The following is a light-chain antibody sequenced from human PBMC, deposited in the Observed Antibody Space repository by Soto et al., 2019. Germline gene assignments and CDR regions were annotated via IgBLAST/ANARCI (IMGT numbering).Light chain of an antibody. V-gene: IGLV2-14*01. J-gene: IGLJ2*01. Sequence: QSALTQPASVSGSPGQSITISCTGTSSDVGGYNYVSWYQHHPGKAPKLMIYDVSHRPSGVSNRFSGSKSGNTASLTISGLQAEDEADYYCSLYTNIITVVFGGGTKLTVL. CDR3: SLYTNIITVV. CDR2: DVS. CDR1: SSDVGGYNY.